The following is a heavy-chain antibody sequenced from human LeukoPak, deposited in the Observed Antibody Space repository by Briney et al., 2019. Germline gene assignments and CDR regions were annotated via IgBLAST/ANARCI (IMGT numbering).Heavy chain of an antibody. Sequence: PGGSLRLSCAASGFTFSSYGMHWVRQAPGKGLEWVAFIRYDGSNKYYADSVKGRFTISRDNSKNTLYLQMNSLRVEDTAVCYCARRWSFDHWGQGTLVTVSS. D-gene: IGHD6-13*01. CDR2: IRYDGSNK. CDR3: ARRWSFDH. CDR1: GFTFSSYG. J-gene: IGHJ4*02. V-gene: IGHV3-30*02.